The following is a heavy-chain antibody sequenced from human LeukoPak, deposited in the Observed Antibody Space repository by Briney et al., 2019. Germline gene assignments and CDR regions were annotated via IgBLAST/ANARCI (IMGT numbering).Heavy chain of an antibody. V-gene: IGHV1-18*01. D-gene: IGHD6-19*01. CDR3: ARVIAVAGTETYYFDY. CDR2: ISAYNGNT. CDR1: GYTFTSYG. Sequence: ASVKVSCKASGYTFTSYGIGWVRQAPGQGLEWMGWISAYNGNTNYAQKLQGRVTMTTDTSTSTAYMELRSLRSDDTAVYYCARVIAVAGTETYYFDYWGQGTLVTVSS. J-gene: IGHJ4*02.